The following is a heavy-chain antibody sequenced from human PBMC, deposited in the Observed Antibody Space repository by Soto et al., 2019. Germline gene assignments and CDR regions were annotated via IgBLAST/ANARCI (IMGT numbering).Heavy chain of an antibody. D-gene: IGHD2-15*01. CDR3: ARVGCSGGSCYSSWFDP. J-gene: IGHJ5*02. CDR1: GGTFSSYT. Sequence: GAPVKVSCKASGGTFSSYTISWVRQAPGQGLEWMGRIIPILGIANYAQKFQGRVTITADKSTSTAYMELSSLRSEDTAVYYCARVGCSGGSCYSSWFDPWGQGTLVTVSS. V-gene: IGHV1-69*02. CDR2: IIPILGIA.